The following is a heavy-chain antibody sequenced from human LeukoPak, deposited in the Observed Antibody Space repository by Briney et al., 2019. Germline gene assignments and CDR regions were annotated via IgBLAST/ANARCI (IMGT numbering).Heavy chain of an antibody. D-gene: IGHD3-10*01. Sequence: GASVKVSCTASGGTFSSYAISWVRQAPGQGLEWMGGIIPIFGTANYAQKFQGRVTITTDESTSTAYMELSSLRSEDTAVYYCATPGDYGSGRGDYWGQGTLVTVSS. V-gene: IGHV1-69*05. J-gene: IGHJ4*02. CDR1: GGTFSSYA. CDR2: IIPIFGTA. CDR3: ATPGDYGSGRGDY.